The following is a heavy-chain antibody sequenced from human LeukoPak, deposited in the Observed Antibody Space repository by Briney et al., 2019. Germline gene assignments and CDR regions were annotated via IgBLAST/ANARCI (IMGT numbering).Heavy chain of an antibody. V-gene: IGHV4-59*12. CDR1: GGSISNYF. Sequence: SETLSLTCSVSGGSISNYFWSWIRQPPGKGLEWIAYISYDGRTNYNPSLKSRVTVSVDTSRNQFSLKLSSVTAADTAVYYCARDADYGDHEGGFDYWGQGTLVTVSS. CDR3: ARDADYGDHEGGFDY. D-gene: IGHD4-17*01. CDR2: ISYDGRT. J-gene: IGHJ4*02.